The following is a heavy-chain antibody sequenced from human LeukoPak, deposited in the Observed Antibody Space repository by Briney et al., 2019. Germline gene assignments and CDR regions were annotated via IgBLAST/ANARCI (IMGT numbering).Heavy chain of an antibody. Sequence: SETLSLTCTVSGGSISSSSYYWGWIRQPPGKGLEWIGSIYYSGSTYYNPSLKSRVTISVDTSKNQFSLKLSSVTAADTAVYYCATSKYSGSYWGQGTLVTVSS. V-gene: IGHV4-39*07. D-gene: IGHD1-26*01. CDR2: IYYSGST. CDR3: ATSKYSGSY. CDR1: GGSISSSSYY. J-gene: IGHJ4*02.